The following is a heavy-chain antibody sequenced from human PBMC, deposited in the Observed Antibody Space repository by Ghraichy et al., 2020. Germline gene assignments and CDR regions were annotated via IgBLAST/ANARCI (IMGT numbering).Heavy chain of an antibody. J-gene: IGHJ6*02. CDR2: INHSGST. V-gene: IGHV4-34*01. Sequence: SQTLSLTCAVYGGSFSGYYWSWIRQPPGKGLEWIGEINHSGSTNYNPSLKSRVTISVDTSKNQFSLKLSSVTAADTAVYYCARERGGPIAARPQHPYYYYGMDVWGQGTTVTVSS. D-gene: IGHD6-6*01. CDR3: ARERGGPIAARPQHPYYYYGMDV. CDR1: GGSFSGYY.